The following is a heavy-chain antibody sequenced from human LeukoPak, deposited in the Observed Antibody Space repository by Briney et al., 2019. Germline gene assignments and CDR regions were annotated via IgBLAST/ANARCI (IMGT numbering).Heavy chain of an antibody. D-gene: IGHD3-10*01. CDR1: GFTFDYYG. V-gene: IGHV3-23*01. CDR2: ISGTGGTT. Sequence: GGTLRLSCAASGFTFDYYGMSWVRQAPGKGLEWVSTISGTGGTTYYADSVKGRFTISRDNSKNTLYLQMNSLRAEDTAVYYCAKGNGDYYYHYMDVWGKGTTVTISS. CDR3: AKGNGDYYYHYMDV. J-gene: IGHJ6*03.